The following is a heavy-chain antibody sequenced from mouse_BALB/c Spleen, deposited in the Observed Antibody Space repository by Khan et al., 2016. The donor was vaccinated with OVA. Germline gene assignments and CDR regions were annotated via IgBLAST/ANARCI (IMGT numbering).Heavy chain of an antibody. CDR1: GYTFTSYW. V-gene: IGHV1S22*01. D-gene: IGHD2-12*01. J-gene: IGHJ3*01. Sequence: LQQPGSELVRPGASVTLSCTASGYTFTSYWMHGVKQRPGQGPEWIGDIYPGSGSTNYDEKFKSKATLTVDTSSSTAYMQLSSLTSEYSGVYNCTRWSYWLAYEGQGTLVAVSA. CDR3: TRWSYWLAY. CDR2: IYPGSGST.